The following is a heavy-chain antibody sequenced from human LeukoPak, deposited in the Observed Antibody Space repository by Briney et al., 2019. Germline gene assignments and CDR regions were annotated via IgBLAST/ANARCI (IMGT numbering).Heavy chain of an antibody. Sequence: GGSLRLSCAASGFTFNNYAMNWVRQAPGKGLEWVSGISGSGGSTYYADSVKGRFTISRDNSKNTLYLQMNRLRAEDTAVYFCAKDPLSYYDSSGYRYFDYWGQGTWSPSPQ. CDR1: GFTFNNYA. CDR2: ISGSGGST. D-gene: IGHD3-22*01. CDR3: AKDPLSYYDSSGYRYFDY. J-gene: IGHJ4*02. V-gene: IGHV3-23*01.